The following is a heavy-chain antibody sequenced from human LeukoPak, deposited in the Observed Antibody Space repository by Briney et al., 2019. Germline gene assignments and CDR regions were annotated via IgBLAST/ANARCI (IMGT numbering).Heavy chain of an antibody. CDR3: ARREASRYSSAWSLDY. CDR2: IYPGDSDT. J-gene: IGHJ4*02. CDR1: GYSFTSYW. V-gene: IGHV5-51*01. Sequence: GESLQISCWGSGYSFTSYWIGWARQMPGKGLEWMGIIYPGDSDTRYSPSFQGQVTISADKSISTAYLQWSSLKASDTAMYYCARREASRYSSAWSLDYWGQGTLVTVSS. D-gene: IGHD6-19*01.